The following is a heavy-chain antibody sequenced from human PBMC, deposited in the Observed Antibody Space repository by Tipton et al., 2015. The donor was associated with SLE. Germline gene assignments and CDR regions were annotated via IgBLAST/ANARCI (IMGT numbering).Heavy chain of an antibody. J-gene: IGHJ2*01. D-gene: IGHD2-21*01. CDR3: AKDGTDCGGDCYYDWHFDL. V-gene: IGHV3-21*01. Sequence: SLRLSCAASGFSFSSYSMNWVRQAPGKGQEWVSFITSRSSYIYYSDSIKGRFTISRDNAKNSLYLQLNSLRVEDTAVYFCAKDGTDCGGDCYYDWHFDLWGRGTLVTVSS. CDR1: GFSFSSYS. CDR2: ITSRSSYI.